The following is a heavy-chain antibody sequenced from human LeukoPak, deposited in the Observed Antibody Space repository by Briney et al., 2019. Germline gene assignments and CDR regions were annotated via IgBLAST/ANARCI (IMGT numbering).Heavy chain of an antibody. Sequence: GGSLRLSCAASGFTFSSYSMNWVRQAPGKGLEEVSSIRSSSSYIYYADSVKGRFTISRDNAKSSLYLQMNSLRAEDTAVYYCARGVGSSCCWYSDLWGRGALVTVSS. V-gene: IGHV3-21*01. CDR3: ARGVGSSCCWYSDL. D-gene: IGHD6-13*01. CDR2: IRSSSSYI. J-gene: IGHJ2*01. CDR1: GFTFSSYS.